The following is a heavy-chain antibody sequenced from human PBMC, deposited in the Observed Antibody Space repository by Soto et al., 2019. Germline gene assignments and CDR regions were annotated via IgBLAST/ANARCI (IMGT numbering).Heavy chain of an antibody. CDR1: GFTFSSYS. V-gene: IGHV3-64*01. Sequence: EVQLVESGGGLVQPGGSLRLSCAASGFTFSSYSMHWDRQAPGKGLEYVSAISSSGGSIYYAHSVKVRFTISRDNSKNTLYLQMGSLRAEDMAVYYCARGGYSSSWVQLDYWGQGTLVTVSS. J-gene: IGHJ4*02. D-gene: IGHD6-13*01. CDR2: ISSSGGSI. CDR3: ARGGYSSSWVQLDY.